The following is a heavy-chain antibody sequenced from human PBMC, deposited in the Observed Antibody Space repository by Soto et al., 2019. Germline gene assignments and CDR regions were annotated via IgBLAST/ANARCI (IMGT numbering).Heavy chain of an antibody. CDR1: GYTFINFY. J-gene: IGHJ5*02. Sequence: ASVKVSCKASGYTFINFYISWVLQATGQGLEWMGWMNPGSGKTGYANKFQGRVTMTRDASTGTAHLELSSLTSEDTAVYYCARMASAGTLNWFDPWGQGTLVTVSS. V-gene: IGHV1-8*02. CDR2: MNPGSGKT. CDR3: ARMASAGTLNWFDP. D-gene: IGHD6-13*01.